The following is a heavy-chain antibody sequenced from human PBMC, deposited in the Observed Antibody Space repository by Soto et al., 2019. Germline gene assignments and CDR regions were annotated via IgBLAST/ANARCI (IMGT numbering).Heavy chain of an antibody. CDR2: IIPILGTT. CDR1: GGTFDSSA. Sequence: QVQLLQSGTELRQPGSSVTISCTPSGGTFDSSAFAWVRQAPGGRIEWMGGIIPILGTTKYAEKFLGRLTIRADDSSRTAFLELSSLTVDDTAVYFCAKKNPHGDSNKAWLDPWGQGTLVTVST. CDR3: AKKNPHGDSNKAWLDP. J-gene: IGHJ5*02. V-gene: IGHV1-69*01. D-gene: IGHD2-8*01.